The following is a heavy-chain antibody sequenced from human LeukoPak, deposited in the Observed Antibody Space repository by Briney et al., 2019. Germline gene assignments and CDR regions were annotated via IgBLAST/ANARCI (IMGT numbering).Heavy chain of an antibody. CDR1: GFTFSSYS. Sequence: PGGSLGLSCAASGFTFSSYSMNWVRQAPGKGLEWVSSISSSSSYIYYADSVKGRFTISRDNAKNSLYLQMNSLRAEDTAVYYCARDHGVTGTTYDYWGQGTLVTVSS. CDR3: ARDHGVTGTTYDY. CDR2: ISSSSSYI. V-gene: IGHV3-21*01. D-gene: IGHD1-7*01. J-gene: IGHJ4*02.